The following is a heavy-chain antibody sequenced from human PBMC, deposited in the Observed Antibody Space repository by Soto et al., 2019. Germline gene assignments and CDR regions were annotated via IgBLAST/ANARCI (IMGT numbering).Heavy chain of an antibody. Sequence: PSETLSLTCTVSGASISPYYWTWIRQPPGKGLEWIGYIFSSGNTNYNPSLKSRVTISVDTSKYRFSLKLSSVTAADTAVYYCARVKATLYRHYYFDYWGQGTPVTVSS. CDR3: ARVKATLYRHYYFDY. J-gene: IGHJ4*02. D-gene: IGHD5-12*01. V-gene: IGHV4-59*01. CDR1: GASISPYY. CDR2: IFSSGNT.